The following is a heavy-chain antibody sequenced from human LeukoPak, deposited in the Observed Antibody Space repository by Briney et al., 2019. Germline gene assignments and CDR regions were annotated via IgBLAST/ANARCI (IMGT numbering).Heavy chain of an antibody. Sequence: ASVKVSCKASGYTFSNYGISWVRQAPGQGLEWMGWISAYNGNTNYAQKLQGRVTMTTDTSTSTAYMELRSLRSDDTAVYYCARGSATVSSTSWFDPWGQGTLVTVSS. CDR3: ARGSATVSSTSWFDP. CDR2: ISAYNGNT. D-gene: IGHD6-13*01. V-gene: IGHV1-18*01. CDR1: GYTFSNYG. J-gene: IGHJ5*02.